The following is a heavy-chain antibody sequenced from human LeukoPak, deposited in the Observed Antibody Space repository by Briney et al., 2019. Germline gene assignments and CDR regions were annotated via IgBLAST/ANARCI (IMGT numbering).Heavy chain of an antibody. Sequence: GASVKVSCKASGYTFTGYYMHWVRQAPGQGLEWMGWINPNSGGTNYAQKFQGRVTMTRDTSISTAYMELSRLRSDDTAVYYCARVKGCSGGSCYYYYGMDVWSQGTTVTVSS. CDR3: ARVKGCSGGSCYYYYGMDV. CDR1: GYTFTGYY. V-gene: IGHV1-2*02. CDR2: INPNSGGT. D-gene: IGHD2-15*01. J-gene: IGHJ6*02.